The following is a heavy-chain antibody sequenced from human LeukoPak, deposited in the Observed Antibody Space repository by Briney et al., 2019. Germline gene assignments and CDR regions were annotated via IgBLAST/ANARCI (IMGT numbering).Heavy chain of an antibody. CDR3: ARVVRGEDY. D-gene: IGHD3-16*01. J-gene: IGHJ4*02. Sequence: ASVKVSCKASGYTFTSYGISWVRQAPGQGLEWMGWISAYNGNTNYAQKLQGRVTMTTDTSTSTAYKELRSLRSEDTAVYYCARVVRGEDYWGQGTLVTVSS. CDR2: ISAYNGNT. V-gene: IGHV1-18*01. CDR1: GYTFTSYG.